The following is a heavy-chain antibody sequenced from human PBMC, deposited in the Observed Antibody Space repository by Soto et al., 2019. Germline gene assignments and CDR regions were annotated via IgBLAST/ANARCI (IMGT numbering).Heavy chain of an antibody. CDR2: ISYDGSNK. CDR1: GFTFSRSG. V-gene: IGHV3-30*18. D-gene: IGHD6-6*01. CDR3: AKDSIAGRPDYNYGMDV. J-gene: IGHJ6*02. Sequence: QVQLVESGVGVVQPGRSLRLSCAASGFTFSRSGMHWFRQAPGKGLEWVAVISYDGSNKYYVDSVKGRFTISRDNSKNTLVLQMNSLRAEDTAVYFCAKDSIAGRPDYNYGMDVWGQGTTVTVSS.